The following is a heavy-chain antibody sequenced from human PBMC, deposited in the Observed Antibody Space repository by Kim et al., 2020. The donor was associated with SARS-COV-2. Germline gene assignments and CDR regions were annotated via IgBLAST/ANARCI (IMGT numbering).Heavy chain of an antibody. Sequence: AAPVKGRFTNSREDSANTLYLQMNSLKTEDTAVYYCATWAYSGGWYAFDVWGQGTVVTVSS. V-gene: IGHV3-15*01. J-gene: IGHJ3*01. CDR3: ATWAYSGGWYAFDV. D-gene: IGHD6-19*01.